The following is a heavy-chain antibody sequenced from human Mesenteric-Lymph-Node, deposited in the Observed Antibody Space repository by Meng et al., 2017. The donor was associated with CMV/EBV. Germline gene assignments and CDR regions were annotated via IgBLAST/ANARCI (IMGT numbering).Heavy chain of an antibody. J-gene: IGHJ6*02. D-gene: IGHD3-3*01. CDR2: INPNSGGT. Sequence: ASVKVSCKASGYTFTGYYMHWVRQAPGQGLEWMGWINPNSGGTNYAQKFQGRVTKTRDTSISTAYMELSRLRSDDTAVYYCARDLLGPASPWSGHRDFYYYGMDVWGQGTTVTVSS. V-gene: IGHV1-2*02. CDR3: ARDLLGPASPWSGHRDFYYYGMDV. CDR1: GYTFTGYY.